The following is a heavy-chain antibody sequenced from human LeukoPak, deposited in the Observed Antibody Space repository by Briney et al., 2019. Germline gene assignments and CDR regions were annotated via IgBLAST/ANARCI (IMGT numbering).Heavy chain of an antibody. J-gene: IGHJ5*02. D-gene: IGHD3-10*01. V-gene: IGHV3-7*01. CDR3: AREGSGSKNIDWFDP. Sequence: GGSLRLSCAASGFTFSSYWMSWVRQAPGKGLEWVANIKQDGSEKYYVDSVKGRFTISRDNAKNSLYLRMNSLRAEDTAVYYCAREGSGSKNIDWFDPWGQGTLVTVSS. CDR2: IKQDGSEK. CDR1: GFTFSSYW.